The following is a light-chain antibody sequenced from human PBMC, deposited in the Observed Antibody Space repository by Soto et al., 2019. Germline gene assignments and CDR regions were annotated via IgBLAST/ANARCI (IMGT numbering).Light chain of an antibody. V-gene: IGKV3-20*01. J-gene: IGKJ4*01. CDR2: HPS. Sequence: ENVLTQSPGTLSLSPGERATLSCRASQSISSSYLAWYQQKPGQTPRLLIYHPSSQATGIPDRFSGSGSGTAFTLTISRLEPEDFAVYYCQQYGDSLLTFGGGTKVEIK. CDR1: QSISSSY. CDR3: QQYGDSLLT.